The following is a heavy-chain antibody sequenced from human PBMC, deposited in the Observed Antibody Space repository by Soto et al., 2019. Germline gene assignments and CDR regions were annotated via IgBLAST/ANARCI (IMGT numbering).Heavy chain of an antibody. CDR3: ARGGIYGFGELSQFDP. D-gene: IGHD3-10*01. Sequence: PSETLSLTCTVSGGSISSGGYYWSWIRQHPGKGLEWIGYIYYSGSTYYNPSLKSRVTISVDTSKNQFSLKLSSVTAADTAVYYCARGGIYGFGELSQFDPWGQGTLVTVSA. CDR1: GGSISSGGYY. CDR2: IYYSGST. V-gene: IGHV4-31*03. J-gene: IGHJ5*02.